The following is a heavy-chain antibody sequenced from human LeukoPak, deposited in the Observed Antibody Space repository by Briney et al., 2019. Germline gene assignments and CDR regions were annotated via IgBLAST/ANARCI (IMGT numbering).Heavy chain of an antibody. J-gene: IGHJ4*02. CDR2: INHRGST. Sequence: SETLSLTCAAYGGSFSGYYWSWIRQPPGKGLEWIGEINHRGSTNYNPSLKSRVTISVVTSKNQFSLKVSSVTAADTAVYYCARGLFSLRHYDYWGQGTLVTVSS. CDR1: GGSFSGYY. D-gene: IGHD3-9*01. V-gene: IGHV4-34*01. CDR3: ARGLFSLRHYDY.